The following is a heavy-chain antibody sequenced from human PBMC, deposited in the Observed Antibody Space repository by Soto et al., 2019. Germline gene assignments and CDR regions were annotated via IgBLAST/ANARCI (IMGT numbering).Heavy chain of an antibody. CDR1: GFSLSTSGVG. V-gene: IGHV2-5*02. CDR2: IYWDDDK. J-gene: IGHJ4*02. D-gene: IGHD2-15*01. CDR3: AHRPSYCSGGSCYSGFAY. Sequence: QITLKESGPTLVKPTQTLTLTCTFSGFSLSTSGVGVGWIRQPPGKALEWLALIYWDDDKRYSPSLKSRLTITKDTSKNQVVLTMTNMDPVDTATDYCAHRPSYCSGGSCYSGFAYWGQGTLVTVSS.